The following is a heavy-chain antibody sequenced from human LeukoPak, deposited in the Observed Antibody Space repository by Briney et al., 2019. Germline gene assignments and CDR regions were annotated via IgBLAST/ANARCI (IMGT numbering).Heavy chain of an antibody. CDR3: ARDLGYDYGDD. CDR1: GGTFSSYT. J-gene: IGHJ4*02. CDR2: IIPIFGTA. Sequence: SVKVSCKASGGTFSSYTISWVRQAPGQGLEWMGRIIPIFGTANYAQKFQGRVTITTDESTSTAYMELSSLRSEDTAVYYCARDLGYDYGDDWGQGTLVTVSS. D-gene: IGHD3-22*01. V-gene: IGHV1-69*05.